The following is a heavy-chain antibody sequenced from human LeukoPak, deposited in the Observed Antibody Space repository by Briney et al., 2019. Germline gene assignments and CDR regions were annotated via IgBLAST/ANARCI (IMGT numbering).Heavy chain of an antibody. J-gene: IGHJ3*02. CDR3: ARDSAHCSGGSCYDDAFDI. CDR2: ISAYNGNT. V-gene: IGHV1-18*01. CDR1: GYTFTSYG. D-gene: IGHD2-15*01. Sequence: ASVKVSCKASGYTFTSYGISWVRQAPGQGLEWMGWISAYNGNTNYAQKLQGRVTMTTDASTSTAYMELRSLRSDDTAVYYCARDSAHCSGGSCYDDAFDIWGQGTMVTVSS.